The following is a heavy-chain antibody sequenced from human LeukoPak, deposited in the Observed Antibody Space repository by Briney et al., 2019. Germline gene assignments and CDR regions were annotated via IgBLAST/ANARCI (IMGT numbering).Heavy chain of an antibody. D-gene: IGHD2-2*02. CDR2: IYSGGST. CDR3: ARGDEYTTSP. V-gene: IGHV3-66*01. J-gene: IGHJ4*02. CDR1: GFTVSSNY. Sequence: GGSLRLSCAASGFTVSSNYMSWVRQAPGKGLEWVSVIYSGGSTYYADSVKGRFTISRDNSKNTLYLQMDSLIAEDTAVYYCARGDEYTTSPWGQGTLVTVSS.